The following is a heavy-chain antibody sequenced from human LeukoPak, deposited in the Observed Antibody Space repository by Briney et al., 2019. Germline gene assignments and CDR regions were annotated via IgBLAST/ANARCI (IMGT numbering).Heavy chain of an antibody. D-gene: IGHD5-18*01. CDR1: GFTFSSYG. J-gene: IGHJ4*02. Sequence: GRSLRLSCAASGFTFSSYGMHWVRQAPGKGLEWVAFIRYDGSNKYYADSVKGRFTISRDNSKNTLYLQMNSLRAEDTAVYYCAKDRRRGYSSLLGYFDYWGQGTLVTVSS. CDR2: IRYDGSNK. CDR3: AKDRRRGYSSLLGYFDY. V-gene: IGHV3-30*02.